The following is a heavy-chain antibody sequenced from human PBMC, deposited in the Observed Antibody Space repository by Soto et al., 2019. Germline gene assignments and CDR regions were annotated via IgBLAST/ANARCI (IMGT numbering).Heavy chain of an antibody. D-gene: IGHD1-26*01. Sequence: GGSLRLSCVGSGFTFSNYGMHWVRQPPGKGLEWVALISDDGDKRYYADSVRGRLIISRDNSKDTLYLQMNSQGPDDTAVYFCAKARVRIVGANSFDYWGKGTPVTVAS. CDR2: ISDDGDKR. V-gene: IGHV3-30*18. J-gene: IGHJ4*02. CDR3: AKARVRIVGANSFDY. CDR1: GFTFSNYG.